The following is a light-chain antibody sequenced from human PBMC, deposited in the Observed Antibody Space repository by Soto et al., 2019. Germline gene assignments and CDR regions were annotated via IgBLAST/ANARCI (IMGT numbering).Light chain of an antibody. V-gene: IGKV1-5*01. Sequence: DIQMTQSPSTLSEFVGDTVTITCRASQNINRYLAWYQQKPGKAPKLLIYDSSTLERGVPSRFTGSGSGTDFTLIISRLEPEDSAVYYCQDRGNWPIFTFGGGTKVDIK. CDR2: DSS. CDR1: QNINRY. J-gene: IGKJ4*01. CDR3: QDRGNWPIFT.